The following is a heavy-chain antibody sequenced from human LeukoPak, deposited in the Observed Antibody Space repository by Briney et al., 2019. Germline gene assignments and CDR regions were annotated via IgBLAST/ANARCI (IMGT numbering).Heavy chain of an antibody. CDR3: VRSDYNYYMDV. CDR1: GFRFNTYW. D-gene: IGHD4-17*01. Sequence: PGGSLRLSCAASGFRFNTYWMSWVRQAPGKGLEWVANIKQDGNEKYYADSEKGRFTISRDNAKNSLYLQMNSLRAEDTAVYYCVRSDYNYYMDVWGKGTTVTISS. J-gene: IGHJ6*03. V-gene: IGHV3-7*03. CDR2: IKQDGNEK.